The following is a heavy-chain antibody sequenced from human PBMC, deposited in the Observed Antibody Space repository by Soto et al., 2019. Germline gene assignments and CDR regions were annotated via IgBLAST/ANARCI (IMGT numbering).Heavy chain of an antibody. CDR2: IGTAGDT. Sequence: GGSLRLSCAASGFTFRNYDIHWVRQGTGVGLEWVSAIGTAGDTYYGGSVKGRFTMSRDDAKNSCYLQMNSLRAEDTAVYYCARGYCSSTSCSYFYHGMDVWGQGTTVTVSS. D-gene: IGHD2-2*01. CDR3: ARGYCSSTSCSYFYHGMDV. V-gene: IGHV3-13*01. CDR1: GFTFRNYD. J-gene: IGHJ6*02.